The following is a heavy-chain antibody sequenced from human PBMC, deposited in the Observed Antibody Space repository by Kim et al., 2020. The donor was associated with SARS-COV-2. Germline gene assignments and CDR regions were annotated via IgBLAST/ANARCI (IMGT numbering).Heavy chain of an antibody. D-gene: IGHD4-17*01. J-gene: IGHJ6*02. Sequence: GGSLRLSCAASGFTFSSYSMNWVRQAPGKGLEWVSSISSSSSYIYYADSVKGRFTISKDNAKNSLYLQMNSLRAEDTAVYYCARSSYGDYYYYGMDVWGQGTTVTVSS. CDR1: GFTFSSYS. CDR3: ARSSYGDYYYYGMDV. V-gene: IGHV3-21*01. CDR2: ISSSSSYI.